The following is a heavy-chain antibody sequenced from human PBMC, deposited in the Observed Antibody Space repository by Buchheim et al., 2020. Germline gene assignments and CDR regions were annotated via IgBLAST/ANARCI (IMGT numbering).Heavy chain of an antibody. J-gene: IGHJ4*02. D-gene: IGHD5-24*01. CDR1: GHTFSNYG. V-gene: IGHV1-69*01. Sequence: QVPLVQSGAEVRKPGSSVKVSCKASGHTFSNYGISWLRQAPGQGLEWMGGIIPVFGTANYAQNFPGRLSIIAVESTTTVSMELSSLRSDDTAVYYCARGYRGEKATIAFNFWAQGT. CDR2: IIPVFGTA. CDR3: ARGYRGEKATIAFNF.